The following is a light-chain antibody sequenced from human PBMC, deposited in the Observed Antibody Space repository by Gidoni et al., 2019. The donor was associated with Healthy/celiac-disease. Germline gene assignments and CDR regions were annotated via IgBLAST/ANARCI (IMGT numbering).Light chain of an antibody. Sequence: DIQMTQSPSTLSASVGDRVTITCRASQSISSWLAWYQQKPGKAPKLLIYKASSLESGVPSRFSGSGSGTEFTLTISSLQPDDFATYYCQQYNSYSRRMFGQXTKVEIK. CDR3: QQYNSYSRRM. V-gene: IGKV1-5*03. J-gene: IGKJ1*01. CDR2: KAS. CDR1: QSISSW.